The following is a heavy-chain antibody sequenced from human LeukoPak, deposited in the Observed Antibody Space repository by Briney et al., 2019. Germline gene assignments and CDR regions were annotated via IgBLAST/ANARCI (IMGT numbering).Heavy chain of an antibody. CDR3: ARDQGRELLWFGESLGYFDY. CDR2: IIPILGIA. V-gene: IGHV1-69*04. D-gene: IGHD3-10*01. CDR1: GGTFSSYA. J-gene: IGHJ4*02. Sequence: SVKVSCKASGGTFSSYAISWVRQAPGQGLEWMGRIIPILGIANYAQKLQGRVTMTTDTSTSTAHMELRSLRSDDTAVYYCARDQGRELLWFGESLGYFDYWGQGTLVTVSS.